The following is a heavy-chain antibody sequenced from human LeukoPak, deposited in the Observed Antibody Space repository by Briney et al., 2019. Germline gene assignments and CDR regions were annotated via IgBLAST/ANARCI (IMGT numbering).Heavy chain of an antibody. CDR1: GGSFSGYY. J-gene: IGHJ3*02. CDR3: VRPAMTTGGDDVFDI. D-gene: IGHD4-11*01. V-gene: IGHV4-34*01. CDR2: INHSGST. Sequence: SETLSLTCAVYGGSFSGYYWTWIRQSPGKGLEWIGDINHSGSTKYNPSLKSRFTISVEASKNQFSLNLSSVTAADTAMYFCVRPAMTTGGDDVFDIWGQGTNVIVSS.